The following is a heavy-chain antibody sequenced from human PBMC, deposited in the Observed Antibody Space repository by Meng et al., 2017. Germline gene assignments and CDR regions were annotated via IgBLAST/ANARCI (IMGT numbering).Heavy chain of an antibody. V-gene: IGHV5-51*01. J-gene: IGHJ4*02. Sequence: GGSLRLSCKGSGYSFTSYWIGWVRQMPGKGLEWMGIIYPGDSDTRYSPSFQGQVTISADKSISTAYLQWSSLKASDTAMYYCARVVDYGDYFDYWGQGTLVTSPQ. CDR3: ARVVDYGDYFDY. D-gene: IGHD4-17*01. CDR1: GYSFTSYW. CDR2: IYPGDSDT.